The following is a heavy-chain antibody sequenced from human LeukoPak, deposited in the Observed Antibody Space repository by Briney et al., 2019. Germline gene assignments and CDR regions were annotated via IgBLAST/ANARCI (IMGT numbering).Heavy chain of an antibody. CDR3: ASQYYSDSTGYYNSDWFDP. CDR1: GFTFYSYD. CDR2: ISRAGRTI. V-gene: IGHV3-48*03. J-gene: IGHJ5*02. Sequence: PGGSLRLSCAASGFTFYSYDVNWVRKAPGKGLEWISYISRAGRTIYYADSVKGRFTISRDNAENSLYLQMTSLRAEDTAVYYCASQYYSDSTGYYNSDWFDPWGQGTLVTVSS. D-gene: IGHD3-22*01.